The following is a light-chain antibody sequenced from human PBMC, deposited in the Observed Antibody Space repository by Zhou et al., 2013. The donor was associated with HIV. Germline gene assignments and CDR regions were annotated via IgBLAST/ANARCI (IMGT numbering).Light chain of an antibody. CDR2: GAS. CDR1: QSVAYN. CDR3: QQYNDWPYS. J-gene: IGKJ2*03. V-gene: IGKV3-15*01. Sequence: DIVMTQSPATLSVSPGERVTLSCRASQSVAYNVAWYQQKPGQAPRLLIYGASTRATGIPARFSGSGSETEFTLTISSLQSEDFAVYYCQQYNDWPYSFGQGTKV.